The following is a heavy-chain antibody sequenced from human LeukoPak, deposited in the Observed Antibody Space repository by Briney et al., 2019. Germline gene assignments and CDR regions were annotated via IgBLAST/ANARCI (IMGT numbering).Heavy chain of an antibody. CDR2: IYYSGST. J-gene: IGHJ4*02. CDR1: GDSISSGDYY. CDR3: ALYGSGSYNFDS. V-gene: IGHV4-30-4*01. Sequence: SETLSLTCTVSGDSISSGDYYWSWIRQPPGKGLEWIGYIYYSGSTYYNPSLKSRVTISVDTSKNQFSLKLSSVTAADTAVYYCALYGSGSYNFDSWGQGTLVTVSS. D-gene: IGHD3-10*01.